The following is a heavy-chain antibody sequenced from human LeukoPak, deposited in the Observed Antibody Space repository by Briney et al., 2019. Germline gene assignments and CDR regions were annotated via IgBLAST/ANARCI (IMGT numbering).Heavy chain of an antibody. D-gene: IGHD3-3*01. Sequence: PSETLSLTCTVSGGSISSSSYYWGWLRQPPGKGLEWIGQTSHSGSTSYTPSLKSRVTISVDRSKNQFSLRLGSMTAADTAVYYCARHGGFYFDYWGQGTLVTVSS. CDR1: GGSISSSSYY. CDR3: ARHGGFYFDY. V-gene: IGHV4-39*01. CDR2: TSHSGST. J-gene: IGHJ4*02.